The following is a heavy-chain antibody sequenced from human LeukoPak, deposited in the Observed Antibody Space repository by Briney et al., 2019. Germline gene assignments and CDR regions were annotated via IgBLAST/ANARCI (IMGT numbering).Heavy chain of an antibody. V-gene: IGHV4-59*01. CDR3: ARSRSGYSYDHAAFEI. CDR2: IDYRGST. CDR1: GGSISTYY. J-gene: IGHJ3*02. Sequence: SQTLSLTCTVSGGSISTYYWSWIRQSPGKGLEWIAYIDYRGSTTYNPSLRSRVTISVDTSRNQFSLKLSSVTAADTAVYYCARSRSGYSYDHAAFEIWGQGTLVTVSS. D-gene: IGHD5-18*01.